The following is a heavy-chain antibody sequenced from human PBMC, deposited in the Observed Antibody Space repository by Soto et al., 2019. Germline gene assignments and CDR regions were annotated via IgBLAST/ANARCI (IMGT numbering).Heavy chain of an antibody. CDR1: GFTFSNAW. Sequence: GGSLRLSCTASGFTFSNAWMNWVRQAAGKGLEWVGRIKSRVNGGTTDYAAPVKGRFTISRDDSKNTVYLQMNSLKTEDTAVYYCATGGYFLDFWGQGTLVTVSS. D-gene: IGHD5-18*01. CDR2: IKSRVNGGTT. V-gene: IGHV3-15*07. CDR3: ATGGYFLDF. J-gene: IGHJ4*02.